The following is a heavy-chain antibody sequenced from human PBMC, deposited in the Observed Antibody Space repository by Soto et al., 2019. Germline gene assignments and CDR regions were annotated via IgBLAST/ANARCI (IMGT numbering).Heavy chain of an antibody. CDR2: INADNGNT. CDR3: ARDRGGIAVAGTRRSIGYYFDY. V-gene: IGHV1-3*01. D-gene: IGHD6-19*01. Sequence: GASVKVSCKASGYTFTSYAMHWVRQAPGQRLEWMGWINADNGNTKYSQKFQGRVTITRDTSASTAYMELSSLRSEDTAVYYCARDRGGIAVAGTRRSIGYYFDYWGQGTLVTVSS. J-gene: IGHJ4*02. CDR1: GYTFTSYA.